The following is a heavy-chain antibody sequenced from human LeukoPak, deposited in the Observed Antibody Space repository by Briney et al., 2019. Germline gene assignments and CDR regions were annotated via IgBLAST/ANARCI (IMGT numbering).Heavy chain of an antibody. CDR1: GFTVSSNH. D-gene: IGHD4-23*01. CDR2: IYSGGRT. V-gene: IGHV3-66*01. CDR3: ARAYDVEYGGNSLGGY. J-gene: IGHJ4*02. Sequence: GGSLRLSCAASGFTVSSNHMSWVRQAPGKGLEWVSVIYSGGRTYNADSVKGRFTISRDNAKNTLYLQMNSLRAEDTAVYYCARAYDVEYGGNSLGGYWGQGTLVTVSS.